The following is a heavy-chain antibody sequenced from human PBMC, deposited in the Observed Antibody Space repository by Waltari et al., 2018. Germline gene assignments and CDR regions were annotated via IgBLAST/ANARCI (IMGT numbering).Heavy chain of an antibody. D-gene: IGHD3-22*01. Sequence: DVQLVESGGGLVHPGGSLRLSCAASGFTVSTTHMSWVRQAPGKGTGWVANIMTDGSEEYYVDSVRGRFTISRDNAKNSLYLQMNSLRPEDTAVYYCARDQWFAFDIWGHGTMVTVSS. CDR3: ARDQWFAFDI. CDR2: IMTDGSEE. CDR1: GFTVSTTH. V-gene: IGHV3-7*01. J-gene: IGHJ3*02.